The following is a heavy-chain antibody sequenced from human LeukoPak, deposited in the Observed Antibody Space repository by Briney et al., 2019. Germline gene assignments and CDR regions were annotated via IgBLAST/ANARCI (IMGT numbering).Heavy chain of an antibody. Sequence: GGSLRLSCAASGITFSGAWMHWVRQAPGKGLVWVSRINDDGSCRRYANSVKGRFTISRDNAKNTLCLQMDSLRAEDTAVYYCARVSGPGMNEYYHLWGQGTLVTVSS. CDR1: GITFSGAW. CDR2: INDDGSCR. CDR3: ARVSGPGMNEYYHL. V-gene: IGHV3-74*01. J-gene: IGHJ1*01. D-gene: IGHD3-10*01.